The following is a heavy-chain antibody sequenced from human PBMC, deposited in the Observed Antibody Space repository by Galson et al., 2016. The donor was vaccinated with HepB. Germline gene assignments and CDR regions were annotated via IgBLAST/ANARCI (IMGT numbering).Heavy chain of an antibody. J-gene: IGHJ4*02. D-gene: IGHD3-9*01. CDR3: AKNGVGVSDWFFCFDS. CDR1: GFTFNSYA. V-gene: IGHV3-23*01. CDR2: ISGTGIST. Sequence: SLRLSCAASGFTFNSYAMSWVRQAPGKGLEWVSSISGTGISTYYPDSVKGRFTISRDNSKNTLYLQMNSLRAEDTAIYYCAKNGVGVSDWFFCFDSWGQGTVVTVSS.